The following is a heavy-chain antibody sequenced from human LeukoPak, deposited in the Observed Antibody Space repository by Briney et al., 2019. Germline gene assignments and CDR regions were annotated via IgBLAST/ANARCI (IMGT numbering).Heavy chain of an antibody. Sequence: PGRSLRLSCAASGFTFRNYAMHWVRQAPGKGLEGGALIWYDGSNTYYGDSVKGRFTISRDNPKNTLYLQMNSLRGEDTAVYYCARDGYYGSGSYVDYWGQGTLVTVSS. J-gene: IGHJ4*02. V-gene: IGHV3-33*01. CDR1: GFTFRNYA. CDR2: IWYDGSNT. CDR3: ARDGYYGSGSYVDY. D-gene: IGHD3-10*01.